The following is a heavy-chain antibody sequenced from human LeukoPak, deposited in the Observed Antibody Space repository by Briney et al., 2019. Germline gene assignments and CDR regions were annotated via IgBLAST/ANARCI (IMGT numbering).Heavy chain of an antibody. CDR3: AKDVGYCSGGSSWCYFDY. J-gene: IGHJ4*02. D-gene: IGHD2-15*01. Sequence: PGGSLRLSCAASGFTLSSYGMHWVRQAPGKGLEWVAVISYDGSNKYYADSVKGRFTISRDNSKNTLYLQMNSLRAEDTAVYYCAKDVGYCSGGSSWCYFDYWGQGTLVTVSS. CDR2: ISYDGSNK. V-gene: IGHV3-30*18. CDR1: GFTLSSYG.